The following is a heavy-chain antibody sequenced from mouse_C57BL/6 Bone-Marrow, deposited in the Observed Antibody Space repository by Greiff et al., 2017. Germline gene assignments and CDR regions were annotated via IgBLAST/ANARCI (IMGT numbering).Heavy chain of an antibody. CDR1: GYTFTSYW. CDR2: INPSNGGT. D-gene: IGHD1-1*01. J-gene: IGHJ2*01. Sequence: QVQLQQPGTELVKPGASVKMSCKASGYTFTSYWMHWVKQRPGQGLEWIGNINPSNGGTNYNEKFKSKATLTVDTSSSTAYMQLSSLTAEDSAVYYCARESSSYALSGFDYWGQGTTLTVSS. CDR3: ARESSSYALSGFDY. V-gene: IGHV1-53*01.